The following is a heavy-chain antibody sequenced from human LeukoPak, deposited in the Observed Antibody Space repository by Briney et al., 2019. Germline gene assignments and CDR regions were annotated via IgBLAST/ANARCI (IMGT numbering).Heavy chain of an antibody. CDR2: ISSSSYI. CDR3: ARDGYYYGSGSYYSFDY. V-gene: IGHV3-21*01. Sequence: GGSLRLSCAASGFTFSSYSMNWVRQAPGKGLEWVSSISSSSYIYYADSVKGRFTISRDNAKNSLYLQMNSLRAEDTAVYYCARDGYYYGSGSYYSFDYWGQGTLVTVSS. CDR1: GFTFSSYS. D-gene: IGHD3-10*01. J-gene: IGHJ4*02.